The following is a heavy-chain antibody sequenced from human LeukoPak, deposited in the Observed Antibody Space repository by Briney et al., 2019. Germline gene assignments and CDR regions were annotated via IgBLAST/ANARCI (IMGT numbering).Heavy chain of an antibody. J-gene: IGHJ4*02. Sequence: SGALSLTCAISGGSIYSSNWWSWVRQPPGQGLEWIGEVYHGGKANYNPSLQSRVTISVDNSRNQFSLTLYSVTAADTAVYYCASHVTVTGTRGFDFWGQGTLVTVSS. CDR1: GGSIYSSNW. V-gene: IGHV4-4*02. D-gene: IGHD1/OR15-1a*01. CDR2: VYHGGKA. CDR3: ASHVTVTGTRGFDF.